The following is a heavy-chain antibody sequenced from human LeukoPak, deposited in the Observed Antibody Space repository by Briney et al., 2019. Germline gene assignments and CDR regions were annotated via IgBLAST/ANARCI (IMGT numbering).Heavy chain of an antibody. CDR1: GGSFSGYY. J-gene: IGHJ4*02. CDR2: INHSGST. CDR3: AIRAPVAPFRRSYYFDY. V-gene: IGHV4-34*01. Sequence: PSETLSLTCAVYGGSFSGYYWSWIRQPPGKGLEWIWEINHSGSTNYNPSLKSRVTISVDTSKNQFSLKLSSVNAADTAVYYCAIRAPVAPFRRSYYFDYWGQGTLVTVSS. D-gene: IGHD1-14*01.